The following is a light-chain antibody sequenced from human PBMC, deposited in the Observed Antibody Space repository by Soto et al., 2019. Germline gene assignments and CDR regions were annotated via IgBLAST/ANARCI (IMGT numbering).Light chain of an antibody. Sequence: EVVLTQSPDTLSLSPGERATLSCRASQTVSNKYLTWYQQKPGQPPRLLTYGASSRATGVPDRFSGSGSGTDFTLTINRLEPEDFAMYYCQHYGASSWTFGQGTKVDIK. CDR1: QTVSNKY. CDR3: QHYGASSWT. J-gene: IGKJ1*01. V-gene: IGKV3-20*01. CDR2: GAS.